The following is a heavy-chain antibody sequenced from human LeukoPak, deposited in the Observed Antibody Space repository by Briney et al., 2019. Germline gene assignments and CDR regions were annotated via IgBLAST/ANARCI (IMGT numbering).Heavy chain of an antibody. V-gene: IGHV1-2*02. CDR3: TRDLLGFATTPLSD. Sequence: ASVRVSCKASGYTFTNYYMHWVRQAPGHGLEWMGWINPNRGDTNYAQKFQGRVTMTRDMSITTAFMELTRLTSDDTAVYYCTRDLLGFATTPLSDWGQGTLVTVSS. CDR1: GYTFTNYY. CDR2: INPNRGDT. J-gene: IGHJ4*02. D-gene: IGHD4-17*01.